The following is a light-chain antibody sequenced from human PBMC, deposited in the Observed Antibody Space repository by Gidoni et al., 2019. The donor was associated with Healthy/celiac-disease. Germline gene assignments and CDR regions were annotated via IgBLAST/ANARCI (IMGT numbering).Light chain of an antibody. CDR2: WAS. V-gene: IGKV4-1*01. J-gene: IGKJ1*01. CDR3: QQYYSSPWT. CDR1: QSVLYSTNNKNY. Sequence: DIVMTQSPDSLALSLGERATINCKSSQSVLYSTNNKNYLAWYQQKPGQPPKLLIYWASTRESWVPDRFSGSGSGTDFTLTISSLQAEDVAVYYCQQYYSSPWTFGQXTKVEIK.